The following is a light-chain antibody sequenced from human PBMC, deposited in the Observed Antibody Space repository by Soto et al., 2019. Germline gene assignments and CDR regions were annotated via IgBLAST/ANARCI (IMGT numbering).Light chain of an antibody. Sequence: DIVMTQSPDSLAVSLGERATINCKSSQSVLYSSNNKNYLAWYQQKPGQPPRLLIYWASTRDSGVPDRLSGSGSVKDFTLTISSLQAEDVAVYYCQQYSNTPQSFGQGTKVEIK. CDR2: WAS. CDR1: QSVLYSSNNKNY. J-gene: IGKJ1*01. CDR3: QQYSNTPQS. V-gene: IGKV4-1*01.